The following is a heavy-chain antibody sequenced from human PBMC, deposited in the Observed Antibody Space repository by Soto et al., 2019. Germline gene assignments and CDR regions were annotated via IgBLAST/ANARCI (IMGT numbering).Heavy chain of an antibody. D-gene: IGHD5-12*01. CDR1: GYSFTSYW. CDR2: IYPGDSDT. CDR3: ARLDPFGYSGYDLYYYYGMDV. Sequence: GESLKISCKGSGYSFTSYWIGWVRQMPGKGLEWMGIIYPGDSDTRYSPSFQGQATISADKSISTAYLQWSSLKASDTAMYYCARLDPFGYSGYDLYYYYGMDVWGQGTTVTVS. V-gene: IGHV5-51*01. J-gene: IGHJ6*02.